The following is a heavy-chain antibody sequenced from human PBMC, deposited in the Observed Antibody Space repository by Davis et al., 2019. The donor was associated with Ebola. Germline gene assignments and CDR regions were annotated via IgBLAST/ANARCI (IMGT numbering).Heavy chain of an antibody. CDR3: ARGADTAMFYYYYYGMDV. D-gene: IGHD5-18*01. CDR1: AGTFSSYT. CDR2: IIPILGIA. J-gene: IGHJ6*04. Sequence: SVKVSCKASAGTFSSYTISWVRQAPGQGLEWMGRIIPILGIANYAQKFQGRVTITADKSTSTAYMELSSLRSDDTAVYYCARGADTAMFYYYYYGMDVWGKGTTVTVSS. V-gene: IGHV1-69*02.